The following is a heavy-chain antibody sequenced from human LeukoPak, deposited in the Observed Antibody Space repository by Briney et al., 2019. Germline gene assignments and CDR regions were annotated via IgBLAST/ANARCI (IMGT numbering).Heavy chain of an antibody. CDR1: GYTFTGYY. CDR3: ARGENIVVVL. D-gene: IGHD2-15*01. Sequence: ASVKVSCKASGYTFTGYYMHWVRQAPGQGLEWMGWINANSGSTNYSQKFQGRVTMTRDTSTSTAYMELSRLRSDDTAVYYCARGENIVVVLWGQGTLVTVSS. J-gene: IGHJ4*02. V-gene: IGHV1-2*02. CDR2: INANSGST.